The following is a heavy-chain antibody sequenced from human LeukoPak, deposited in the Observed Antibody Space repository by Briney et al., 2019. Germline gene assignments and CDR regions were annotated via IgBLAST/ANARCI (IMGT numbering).Heavy chain of an antibody. CDR1: GVTLSNYA. D-gene: IGHD4-23*01. Sequence: PGGSLRLSCTASGVTLSNYAMHWVRRPPGRGLEWVAVISFDGTNKYYGDSVEGRFSVSRDNSKNTLYLQMNSLRPDDTAMYYCARDYGGNVFDYWGQGTLVTVSS. V-gene: IGHV3-30*04. CDR3: ARDYGGNVFDY. CDR2: ISFDGTNK. J-gene: IGHJ4*02.